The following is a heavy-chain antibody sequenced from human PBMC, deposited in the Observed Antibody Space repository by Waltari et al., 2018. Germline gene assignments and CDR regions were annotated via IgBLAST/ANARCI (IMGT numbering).Heavy chain of an antibody. Sequence: QVQLQESGPGLVKPSETLSLTCAVSGYSISSGYYWGWIRQPPGKGLEWIGSIYHSGSTYYNPSLKSRVTISVDTSKNQFSLKLSSVTAADTAVYYCASPIKQDGSGSYYIFAFDIWGQGTMVTVSS. CDR1: GYSISSGYY. CDR3: ASPIKQDGSGSYYIFAFDI. J-gene: IGHJ3*02. CDR2: IYHSGST. V-gene: IGHV4-38-2*01. D-gene: IGHD3-10*01.